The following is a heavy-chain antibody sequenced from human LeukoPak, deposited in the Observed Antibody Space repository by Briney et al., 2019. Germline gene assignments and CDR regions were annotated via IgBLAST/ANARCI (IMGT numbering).Heavy chain of an antibody. CDR1: GFTFSSYA. V-gene: IGHV3-23*01. CDR2: ISGSGLST. Sequence: GGSLRLTCAASGFTFSSYAMHWVRQAPGKGLEWVSSISGSGLSTYYVDSVKGRFTISRDNSKNTLYLQMNSLRGEDTAVYYCAKDRAIAVPFAGSLEYWGQGTLV. CDR3: AKDRAIAVPFAGSLEY. J-gene: IGHJ4*02. D-gene: IGHD3-10*01.